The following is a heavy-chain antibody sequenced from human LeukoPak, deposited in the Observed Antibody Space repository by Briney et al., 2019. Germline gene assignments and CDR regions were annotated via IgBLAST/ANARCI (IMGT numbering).Heavy chain of an antibody. CDR3: AREIYGRFDY. CDR1: GYTFTSYG. J-gene: IGHJ4*02. CDR2: INAYNGNT. D-gene: IGHD4-17*01. Sequence: ASVKVSCKASGYTFTSYGISWGRQAPGQGLECMGWINAYNGNTNYALKVQDRVTMTTDTSTSTAYLELRSLRSDDTAIYYCAREIYGRFDYWGQGTLVTVSS. V-gene: IGHV1-18*01.